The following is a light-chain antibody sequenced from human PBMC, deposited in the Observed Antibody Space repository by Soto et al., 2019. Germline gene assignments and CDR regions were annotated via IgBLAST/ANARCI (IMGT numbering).Light chain of an antibody. CDR2: DSS. CDR1: QSVGTY. Sequence: EIVMTQSPATLSLSPGERANLSCRASQSVGTYLAWYQQKPGQAPRLLIYDSSKRATDIPARFSGSGSGTDFTLTISSLEPEDFAVYYCQQRSIWPPAFGGGTKVEIK. J-gene: IGKJ4*01. V-gene: IGKV3-11*01. CDR3: QQRSIWPPA.